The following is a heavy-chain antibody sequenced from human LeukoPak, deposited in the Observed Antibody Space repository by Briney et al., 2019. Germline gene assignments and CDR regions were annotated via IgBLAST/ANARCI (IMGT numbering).Heavy chain of an antibody. J-gene: IGHJ3*02. D-gene: IGHD1-14*01. V-gene: IGHV4-39*07. CDR3: ARADPLEKPDSDAFDI. CDR1: GGSISSSSYY. Sequence: SETLSLTCTVSGGSISSSSYYWGWIRQPPGKGLEWIGSIYYSGSTYYNPSLKSRVTISVDTSKNQFSLKLSSVTAADTAVYYCARADPLEKPDSDAFDIWGQGTMVTVSS. CDR2: IYYSGST.